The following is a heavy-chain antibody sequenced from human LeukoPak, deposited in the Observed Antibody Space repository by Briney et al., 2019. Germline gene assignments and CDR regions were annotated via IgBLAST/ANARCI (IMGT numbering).Heavy chain of an antibody. CDR2: INSDGSST. CDR1: GFTFRTFS. V-gene: IGHV3-74*01. J-gene: IGHJ6*02. Sequence: GGSLRLSCAASGFTFRTFSMHWVREAPGKGLVWVSRINSDGSSTNYADSVKGRFTISRDNAKNTLYLQMNSLRAEDTAVYHCFQSGGMDIWGQGTTVTVSS. CDR3: FQSGGMDI.